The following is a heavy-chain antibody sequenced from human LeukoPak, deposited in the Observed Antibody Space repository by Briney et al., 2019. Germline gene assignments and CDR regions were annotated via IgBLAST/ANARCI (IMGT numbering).Heavy chain of an antibody. V-gene: IGHV3-21*04. Sequence: GGSLRLSCAASGFTFSSYSMNWVRQAPGKGLEWVSSISSSSSYIYYADSVKGRFTISRDNAKNSLYLQMNSLRTEDTALYYCAKDTSPGYYDSSGYPRAEYFQHWGQGTLVTVSS. CDR2: ISSSSSYI. CDR3: AKDTSPGYYDSSGYPRAEYFQH. D-gene: IGHD3-22*01. CDR1: GFTFSSYS. J-gene: IGHJ1*01.